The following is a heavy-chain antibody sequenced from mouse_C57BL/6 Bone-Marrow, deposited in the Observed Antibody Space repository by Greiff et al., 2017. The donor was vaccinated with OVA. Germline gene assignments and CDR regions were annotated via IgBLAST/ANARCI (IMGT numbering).Heavy chain of an antibody. CDR2: IDPSDSYT. CDR1: GYTFTSYW. D-gene: IGHD1-1*01. Sequence: VQLQQPGAELVRPGTSVKLSCKASGYTFTSYWMHWVKQRPGQGLEWIGVIDPSDSYTNYNQKFKGKATLTVDTSSSTAYMQLSSLTSEDSAVYYCARRYYGSSSGFADWGQGTLVTVSA. CDR3: ARRYYGSSSGFAD. V-gene: IGHV1-59*01. J-gene: IGHJ3*01.